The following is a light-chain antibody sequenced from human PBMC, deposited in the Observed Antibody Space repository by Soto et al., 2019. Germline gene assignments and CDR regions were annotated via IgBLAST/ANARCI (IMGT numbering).Light chain of an antibody. Sequence: EIVMTQSPATLSVSPGERATLSRRASQSVSSNNLAWYQQKPGQTPRLLIYDASTRATGIPDRFSGSGSGTEFTLTISGLQSEDFAIYYCQQFDKWPPSTFGQGTKVEIK. CDR3: QQFDKWPPST. CDR2: DAS. V-gene: IGKV3-15*01. CDR1: QSVSSN. J-gene: IGKJ1*01.